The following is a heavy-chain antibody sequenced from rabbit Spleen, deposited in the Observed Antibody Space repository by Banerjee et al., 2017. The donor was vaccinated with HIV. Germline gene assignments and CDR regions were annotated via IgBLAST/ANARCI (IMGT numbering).Heavy chain of an antibody. CDR2: IWTGSSGST. J-gene: IGHJ4*01. CDR3: ARDLTVVIGWNFNL. Sequence: QEQLEESGGDLVKPEGSLTLTCKASGFDFSSSYWMCWVRQAPGKGLEWIACIWTGSSGSTHYASWAKGRFTISKTSSTTVTLLMTSLTAADTATYFCARDLTVVIGWNFNLWGPGTLVTVS. D-gene: IGHD1-1*01. CDR1: GFDFSSSYW. V-gene: IGHV1S45*01.